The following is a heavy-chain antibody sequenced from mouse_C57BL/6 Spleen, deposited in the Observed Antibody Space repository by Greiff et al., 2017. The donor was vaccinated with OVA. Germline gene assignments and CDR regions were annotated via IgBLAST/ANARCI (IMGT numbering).Heavy chain of an antibody. D-gene: IGHD4-1*01. CDR1: GYTFPSYW. J-gene: IGHJ4*01. CDR2: IYPGSGST. Sequence: QVQLQQPGAELVKPGASVKMSCKASGYTFPSYWITWVKQRPGQGLEWIGDIYPGSGSTNYNEKFKSKATLTVDTSSSTAYMQLSSLTSEDSAVYYCARGGGTLYYAMDYWGQGTSVTVSS. CDR3: ARGGGTLYYAMDY. V-gene: IGHV1-55*01.